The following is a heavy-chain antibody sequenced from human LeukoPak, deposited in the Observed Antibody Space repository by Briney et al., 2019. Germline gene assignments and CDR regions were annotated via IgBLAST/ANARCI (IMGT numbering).Heavy chain of an antibody. V-gene: IGHV3-7*03. CDR2: IKQDGSEK. CDR3: AKDFWGFSFGY. D-gene: IGHD7-27*01. Sequence: GGSLRLSYAASGFTFSSYWMSWVRQAPGKGLEWVANIKQDGSEKYYVYSVKGRFTISRDNAKNSLYLQMNCLRAEDTALYYCAKDFWGFSFGYWGQGTLVTVSS. CDR1: GFTFSSYW. J-gene: IGHJ4*02.